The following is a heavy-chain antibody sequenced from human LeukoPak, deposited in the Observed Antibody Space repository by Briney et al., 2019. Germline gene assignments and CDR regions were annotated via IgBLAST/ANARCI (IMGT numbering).Heavy chain of an antibody. CDR3: ARIPSLSWQQPFDY. J-gene: IGHJ4*02. D-gene: IGHD6-13*01. CDR1: GFTFGSYW. V-gene: IGHV3-7*01. Sequence: GGSLRLSCAAPGFTFGSYWMSWVRQAPGKGLEWVANIKQDGSEKYYVDSVKGRFTISRDNAKNSLYLQMNSLRAEDTAVYYCARIPSLSWQQPFDYWGQGTLVTVSS. CDR2: IKQDGSEK.